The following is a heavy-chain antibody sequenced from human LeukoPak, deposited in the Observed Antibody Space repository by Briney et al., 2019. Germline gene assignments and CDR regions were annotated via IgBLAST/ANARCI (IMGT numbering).Heavy chain of an antibody. CDR2: IYSGGNT. CDR3: AKSSFPYYFDS. CDR1: GFTVISNY. J-gene: IGHJ4*02. V-gene: IGHV3-66*01. Sequence: PGGSLRLSCAASGFTVISNYMSWVRQAPGKGLEWVSVIYSGGNTYYADSVEGRFTISRDNAKNTLFLQMNSVRAEDAAVYYCAKSSFPYYFDSWGQGALVTVSS. D-gene: IGHD3-16*01.